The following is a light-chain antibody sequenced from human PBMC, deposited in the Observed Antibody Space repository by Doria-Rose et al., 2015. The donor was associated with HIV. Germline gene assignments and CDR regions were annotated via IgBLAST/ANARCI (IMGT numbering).Light chain of an antibody. V-gene: IGKV1-39*01. J-gene: IGKJ1*01. Sequence: DIRVTQSPSSLSASVGDRATITCRASQNINRSLNWYQQKPGKVPKVLIYAASSLQSGVPSRFSGSGSGTDFTLTISSLQPEDFATYYCQQSFSTPRTFGQGTKVEIK. CDR2: AAS. CDR3: QQSFSTPRT. CDR1: QNINRS.